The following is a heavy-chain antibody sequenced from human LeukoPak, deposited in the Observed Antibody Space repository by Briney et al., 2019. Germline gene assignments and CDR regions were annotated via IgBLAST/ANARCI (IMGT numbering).Heavy chain of an antibody. V-gene: IGHV5-51*01. CDR1: GYRFNAYW. Sequence: GESLKISCKGSGYRFNAYWIAWVRQMPGKGLEWMGIIYYGGADTRYSPSFQGQVTISADKSVRTAYLQWSSMKASDTAMYYCASPNITSYYDSRGYDGFDVWGQGTMVTVSS. CDR3: ASPNITSYYDSRGYDGFDV. CDR2: IYYGGADT. J-gene: IGHJ3*01. D-gene: IGHD3-22*01.